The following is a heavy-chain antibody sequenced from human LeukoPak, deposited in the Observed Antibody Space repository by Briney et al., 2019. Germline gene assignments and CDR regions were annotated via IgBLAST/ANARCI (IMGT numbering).Heavy chain of an antibody. CDR2: IYYSGST. D-gene: IGHD6-13*01. V-gene: IGHV4-59*08. Sequence: SETLSLTCTVSGGSITGYYRSWIRQPPGQGLEWIGYIYYSGSTNYNPSLKSRVTISVDTSKNQSSLKLSSVTAADTAVYYCAASKRSSGYSSSWYIPPADYWGQGTLVTVSS. CDR3: AASKRSSGYSSSWYIPPADY. J-gene: IGHJ4*02. CDR1: GGSITGYY.